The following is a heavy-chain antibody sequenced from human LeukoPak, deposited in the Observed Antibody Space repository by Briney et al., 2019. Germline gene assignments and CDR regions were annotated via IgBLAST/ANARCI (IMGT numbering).Heavy chain of an antibody. J-gene: IGHJ5*02. Sequence: ASVKVSCKASGGTFSSYAISWVRQAPGHGLEWMGYISGRSDDINYAQNFEGRLTMTTDTSTSTAYMELVSLTSDDTAVYYCARDWDGRSDCFDPWGQGTLVIVSS. CDR2: ISGRSDDI. V-gene: IGHV1-18*01. CDR1: GGTFSSYA. CDR3: ARDWDGRSDCFDP. D-gene: IGHD1-26*01.